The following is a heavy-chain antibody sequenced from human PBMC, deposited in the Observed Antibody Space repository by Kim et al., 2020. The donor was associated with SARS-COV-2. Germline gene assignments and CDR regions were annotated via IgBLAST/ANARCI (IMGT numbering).Heavy chain of an antibody. Sequence: GGSLRLSCAASGFTFSSYSMNWVRQAPGKGLEWVSYISSSSSTIYYADSVKGRFTISRDNAKNSLYLQMNSLRAEDTAVYYCAGPWLQFVYWGQGTLVTVSS. V-gene: IGHV3-48*04. D-gene: IGHD5-12*01. J-gene: IGHJ4*02. CDR1: GFTFSSYS. CDR2: ISSSSSTI. CDR3: AGPWLQFVY.